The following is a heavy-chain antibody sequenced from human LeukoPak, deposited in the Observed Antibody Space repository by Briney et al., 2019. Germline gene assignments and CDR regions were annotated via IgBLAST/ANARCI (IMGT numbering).Heavy chain of an antibody. D-gene: IGHD3-10*01. V-gene: IGHV3-48*02. CDR2: ISSSSSTI. Sequence: GGSLRLSCAASGFTFSSYSMNWVRQAPGKGLEWVSYISSSSSTIYYADSVKGRFTISRDNAKNSLCLQMNSLRDEDTAVYYCARENTYYYGSGRVFNYWGQGTLVTVSS. J-gene: IGHJ4*02. CDR1: GFTFSSYS. CDR3: ARENTYYYGSGRVFNY.